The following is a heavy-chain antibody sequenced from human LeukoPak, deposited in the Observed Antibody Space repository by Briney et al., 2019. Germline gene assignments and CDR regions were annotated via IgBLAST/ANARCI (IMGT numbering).Heavy chain of an antibody. CDR2: ISYDGSNK. J-gene: IGHJ4*02. Sequence: PGGSLRLSCVASGFTFSSYGMHWVRQAPGKGLEWVAVISYDGSNKYYADSVKGRFTISRDNSKNTLYLQMNSLRAEDTAVYYCAKDGVAGEVYWGQGTLVTVSS. V-gene: IGHV3-30*18. CDR1: GFTFSSYG. CDR3: AKDGVAGEVY. D-gene: IGHD2-8*01.